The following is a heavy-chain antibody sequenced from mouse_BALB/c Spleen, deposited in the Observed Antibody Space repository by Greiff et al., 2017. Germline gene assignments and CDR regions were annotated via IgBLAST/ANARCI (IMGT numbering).Heavy chain of an antibody. CDR3: ARPGRYDRYYFDY. CDR2: IYPGDGST. V-gene: IGHV1S56*01. J-gene: IGHJ2*01. D-gene: IGHD2-14*01. Sequence: QVQLQQSGPELVKPGASVKMSCKASGYTFTSYYIHWVKQRPGQGLEWIGWIYPGDGSTKYNEKFKGKTTLTADKSSSTAYMLLSSLTSEDSAIYFCARPGRYDRYYFDYWGQGTTLTVSS. CDR1: GYTFTSYY.